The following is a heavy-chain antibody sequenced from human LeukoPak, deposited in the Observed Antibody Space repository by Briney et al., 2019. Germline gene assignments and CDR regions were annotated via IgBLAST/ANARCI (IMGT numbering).Heavy chain of an antibody. CDR3: ARSHMVRGARDFDY. J-gene: IGHJ4*02. CDR2: IYHSGST. Sequence: PSGTLSLTCAVSGGSISSSNWWSWVRQPPGKGLEWIGEIYHSGSTNYNPSLKSRVTISVDKSKNQFSLKLSSVTAADTAVYYCARSHMVRGARDFDYWGQGTLVTVSS. D-gene: IGHD3-10*01. CDR1: GGSISSSNW. V-gene: IGHV4-4*02.